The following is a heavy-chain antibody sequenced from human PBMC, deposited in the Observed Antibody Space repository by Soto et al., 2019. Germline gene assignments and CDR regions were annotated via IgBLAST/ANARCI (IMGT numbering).Heavy chain of an antibody. V-gene: IGHV4-34*01. CDR3: ARGPYCSSTSCYRRRVAFDI. D-gene: IGHD2-2*01. CDR2: INHSGST. J-gene: IGHJ3*02. Sequence: SETLSLTCAVYGGSFSCYYWSWIRQPPGKGLEWIGEINHSGSTNYNPSLKSRVTISVDTSKNQFSLKLSSVTAADTAVYYCARGPYCSSTSCYRRRVAFDIWGQGTMVTVSS. CDR1: GGSFSCYY.